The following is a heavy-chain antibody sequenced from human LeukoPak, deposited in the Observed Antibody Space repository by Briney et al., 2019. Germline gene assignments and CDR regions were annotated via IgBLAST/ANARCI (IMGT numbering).Heavy chain of an antibody. CDR2: IIPIFGTA. J-gene: IGHJ3*01. V-gene: IGHV1-69*05. CDR3: ARRYFDWFLGAGGSLDV. CDR1: GGTFSSYA. Sequence: GASVKVSCKASGGTFSSYAISWVRQAPGQGLEWMGGIIPIFGTANYAQKFQGRVTITTDESTSTAYMEPSSLRAEDTAVYYCARRYFDWFLGAGGSLDVWGQGTMVTVSS. D-gene: IGHD3-9*01.